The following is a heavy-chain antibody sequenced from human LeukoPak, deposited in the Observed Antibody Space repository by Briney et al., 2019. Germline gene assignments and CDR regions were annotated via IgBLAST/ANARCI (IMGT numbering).Heavy chain of an antibody. CDR2: INPNSGGT. D-gene: IGHD3-3*01. Sequence: GASVKVSCTASGSTFTGYYMHWVRQAPGQGLEWMGWINPNSGGTNYAQKLQGRVTMTRDTSISTAYMELSRLRSDDTAVYYCARGYYDFWSGYSKTWRSNYFDYWGQGTLVTVSS. V-gene: IGHV1-2*02. J-gene: IGHJ4*02. CDR3: ARGYYDFWSGYSKTWRSNYFDY. CDR1: GSTFTGYY.